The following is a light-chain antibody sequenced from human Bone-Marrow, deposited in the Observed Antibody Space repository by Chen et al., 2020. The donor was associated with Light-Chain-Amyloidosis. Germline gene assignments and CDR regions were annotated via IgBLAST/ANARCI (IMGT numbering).Light chain of an antibody. CDR1: SSDVGGDNH. CDR2: EVT. CDR3: SSYTITNTLV. V-gene: IGLV2-14*01. J-gene: IGLJ1*01. Sequence: QSALTHPASLYRSPGQSTTLSCPGTSSDVGGDNHVSWYQQHPDKAPKLMIYEVTNRPSWVPDRFSGSKSDNTASLTISGLQTVDEADYFCSSYTITNTLVFGSGTRVTVL.